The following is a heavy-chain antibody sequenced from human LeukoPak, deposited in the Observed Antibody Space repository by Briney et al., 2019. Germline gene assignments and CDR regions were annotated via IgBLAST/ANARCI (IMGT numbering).Heavy chain of an antibody. CDR3: ARVQYQLLSNYYYYYMDV. CDR1: GGTFSSYA. Sequence: SVKVSCKASGGTFSSYAISWVRQAPGQGLEWMGRIIPIFGTANYAQKFQGRVTITTDESTSTAYMELSSLRSEDTAVYYCARVQYQLLSNYYYYYMDVWGEGTTVTVSS. CDR2: IIPIFGTA. V-gene: IGHV1-69*05. D-gene: IGHD2-2*01. J-gene: IGHJ6*03.